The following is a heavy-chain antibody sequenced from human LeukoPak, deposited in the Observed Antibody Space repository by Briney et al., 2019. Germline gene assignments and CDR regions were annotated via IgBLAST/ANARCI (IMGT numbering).Heavy chain of an antibody. Sequence: SETLSLTCTVSGGSISSYYWSWIRQPPGKGLEWIGYIYYSGNTNYNPSLKSRVTISVDTSKNQFSLKLSSVTAADTAVYYCARFISGACDTSCYTPYNWFDPWGQGTLVTVSS. CDR3: ARFISGACDTSCYTPYNWFDP. D-gene: IGHD2-2*02. V-gene: IGHV4-59*01. CDR2: IYYSGNT. J-gene: IGHJ5*02. CDR1: GGSISSYY.